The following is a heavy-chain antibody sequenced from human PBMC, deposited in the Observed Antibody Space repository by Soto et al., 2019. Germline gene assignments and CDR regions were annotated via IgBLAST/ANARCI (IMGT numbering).Heavy chain of an antibody. D-gene: IGHD3-9*01. CDR1: GYTFTSYA. CDR3: ARNLMDYDILTAYYMAYYFDY. J-gene: IGHJ4*01. V-gene: IGHV1-3*01. Sequence: QVLLVQSGAEVKKPGASVKVSCKASGYTFTSYAMHWVRQAPGQRLEWMGWINAGNGNTKYSQKFQGRLTITRDTSASPAYMELSSLRSEDTAVYYCARNLMDYDILTAYYMAYYFDYWGQGTLVTVSS. CDR2: INAGNGNT.